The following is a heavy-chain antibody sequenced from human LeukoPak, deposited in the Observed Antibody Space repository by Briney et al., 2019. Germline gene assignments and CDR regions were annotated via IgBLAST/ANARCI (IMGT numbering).Heavy chain of an antibody. D-gene: IGHD3-22*01. Sequence: SQTLSLTCTVSGGSISSGGYYWSWIRQHPGKGLEWIGYIYYSGSTYYNPSLKSRVTISVDTSKNQFSLKLSSVTAADTAVYYCARGGDYDSSGYSNWFDPWGQGTLVTVSS. V-gene: IGHV4-31*03. CDR2: IYYSGST. CDR1: GGSISSGGYY. CDR3: ARGGDYDSSGYSNWFDP. J-gene: IGHJ5*02.